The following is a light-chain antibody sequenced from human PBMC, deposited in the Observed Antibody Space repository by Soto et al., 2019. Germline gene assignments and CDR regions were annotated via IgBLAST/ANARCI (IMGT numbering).Light chain of an antibody. V-gene: IGKV1-33*01. CDR1: HGISNY. CDR2: AAS. CDR3: QQYENLPIT. Sequence: DIQLTQSPSSLSASVGVRVTITCQAIHGISNYLNWFQQKPGKAPKLLIYAASNLETGVASRFSGSGSGTDFTFTSSSLQPEDMATDYCQQYENLPITFGQGTRLEIK. J-gene: IGKJ5*01.